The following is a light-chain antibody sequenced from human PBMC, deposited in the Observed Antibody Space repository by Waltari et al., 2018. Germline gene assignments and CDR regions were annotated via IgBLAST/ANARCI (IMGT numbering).Light chain of an antibody. V-gene: IGKV1-16*02. J-gene: IGKJ4*01. CDR1: QSISSY. Sequence: DIQMTQSPSSLSASVGDRVTITCRASQSISSYLNWYQQKPGKAPKLLIYAASRLQSGVPSKFSGSGSGTAFTLTISSLQPEDFATYYCQQYNSYPFTFGGGTNVDI. CDR2: AAS. CDR3: QQYNSYPFT.